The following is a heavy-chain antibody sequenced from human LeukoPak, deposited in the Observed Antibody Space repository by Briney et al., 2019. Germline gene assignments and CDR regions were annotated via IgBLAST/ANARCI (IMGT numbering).Heavy chain of an antibody. Sequence: SETLSLTCTVSGGSISSYYWSWIRQPAGKGLEWIGRIYSSGSSNYNPSLKSRVTMSIDTSKNQFSLRLSSVTAADTAVYYCARVGYGDYYFDYWGQGTLVTVSS. CDR3: ARVGYGDYYFDY. J-gene: IGHJ4*02. V-gene: IGHV4-4*07. CDR2: IYSSGSS. D-gene: IGHD4-17*01. CDR1: GGSISSYY.